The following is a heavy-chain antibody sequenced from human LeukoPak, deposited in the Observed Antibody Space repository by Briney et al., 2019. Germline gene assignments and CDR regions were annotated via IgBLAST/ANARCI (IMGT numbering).Heavy chain of an antibody. CDR1: GYSISSGYY. CDR3: ARDLIITMVREVRHNWFGP. Sequence: SETLSLTCAVSGYSISSGYYWGWIRQPPGKGLEWIGSIYHSGSTYYNPSLKSRVTISVDTSKNQFSLKLSSVTAADTAVYYCARDLIITMVREVRHNWFGPWGQGTLVTVSS. CDR2: IYHSGST. J-gene: IGHJ5*02. V-gene: IGHV4-38-2*02. D-gene: IGHD3-10*01.